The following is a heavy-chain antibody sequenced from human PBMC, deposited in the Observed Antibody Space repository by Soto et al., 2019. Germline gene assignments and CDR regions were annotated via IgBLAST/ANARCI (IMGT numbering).Heavy chain of an antibody. CDR1: GGSVESSSC. Sequence: TLSLTCAVSGGSVESSSCWSWVRQAPGKGLEWIGEIYHSGTFNYNPSLASRVSVSVDKSTNQFSLNLNSVTAADTAVYYCVRSVPAATWAYNGMDVWGQGTTVTVSS. D-gene: IGHD2-15*01. CDR2: IYHSGTF. CDR3: VRSVPAATWAYNGMDV. J-gene: IGHJ6*02. V-gene: IGHV4-4*02.